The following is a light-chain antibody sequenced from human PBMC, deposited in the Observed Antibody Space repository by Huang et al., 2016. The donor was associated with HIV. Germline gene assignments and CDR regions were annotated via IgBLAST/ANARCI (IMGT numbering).Light chain of an antibody. CDR1: QSVSSGY. J-gene: IGKJ1*01. Sequence: EIVLTQSPGTLSLSPGERATLSCRASQSVSSGYLAWYQKRPGQAHRLLIFCVSTRATGIPDRFSGSGSGTDFTLTISRLEPEDFAVYYCQQYDSSPGTFGQGTKVEIK. CDR3: QQYDSSPGT. CDR2: CVS. V-gene: IGKV3-20*01.